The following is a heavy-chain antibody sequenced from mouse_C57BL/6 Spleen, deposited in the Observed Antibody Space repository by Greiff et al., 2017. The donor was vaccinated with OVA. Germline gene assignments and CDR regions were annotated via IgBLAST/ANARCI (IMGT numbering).Heavy chain of an antibody. CDR1: VYAFSSSW. CDR3: ARSSDGYYVAWFAY. V-gene: IGHV1-82*01. Sequence: VQLQQPGPELVKPGASVKFSCQASVYAFSSSWMNWVKQRPGKGLAWIGLIYPGDGDTNYNGKFKGKATLTADKSSSTAYMQLSSLTSEDSAVYFCARSSDGYYVAWFAYWGQGTLVTVSA. J-gene: IGHJ3*01. CDR2: IYPGDGDT. D-gene: IGHD2-3*01.